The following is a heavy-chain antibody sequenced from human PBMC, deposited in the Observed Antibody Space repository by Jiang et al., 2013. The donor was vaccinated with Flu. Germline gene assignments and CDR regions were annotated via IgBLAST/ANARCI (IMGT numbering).Heavy chain of an antibody. Sequence: QLVESGGGVVQPGRSLRLSCAASGFTFSSYGMHWVRQAPGKGLEWVAVIWYDGSNKYYADSVKGRFTISRDNSKNTLYLQMNSLRAEDTAVYYCARDRERELWLRGDFDYWGQGTLVTVSS. CDR1: GFTFSSYG. CDR2: IWYDGSNK. V-gene: IGHV3-33*08. D-gene: IGHD5-18*01. CDR3: ARDRERELWLRGDFDY. J-gene: IGHJ4*02.